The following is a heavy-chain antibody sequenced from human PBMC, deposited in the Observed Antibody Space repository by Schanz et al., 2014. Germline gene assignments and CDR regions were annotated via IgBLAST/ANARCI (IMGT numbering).Heavy chain of an antibody. V-gene: IGHV3-7*01. D-gene: IGHD1-1*01. CDR1: GFTFSGFW. CDR2: IKKDGSEK. J-gene: IGHJ5*02. Sequence: EVQLAESGGGLVQPGGSLRLSCAASGFTFSGFWMTWVRQAPGKGLEWVANIKKDGSEKYYVDSVKGRFTISRDNAKNSLFLQMNGLRPEDTAVYYCAGGRVLEAWGQGTLVNVSA. CDR3: AGGRVLEA.